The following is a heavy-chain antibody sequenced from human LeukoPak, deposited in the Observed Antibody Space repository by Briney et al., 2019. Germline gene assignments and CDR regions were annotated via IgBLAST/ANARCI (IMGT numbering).Heavy chain of an antibody. CDR2: INPNSGGT. CDR3: ARVYGQLINVVFDY. Sequence: ASVKVSCKXSGYTFTGYYMHWVRQAPGQGLEWMGWINPNSGGTNYSQKFQGRVTMTRDTSISTAYMELSRLRSDDTAVYYCARVYGQLINVVFDYWGQGTLVTVSS. CDR1: GYTFTGYY. J-gene: IGHJ4*02. V-gene: IGHV1-2*02. D-gene: IGHD6-13*01.